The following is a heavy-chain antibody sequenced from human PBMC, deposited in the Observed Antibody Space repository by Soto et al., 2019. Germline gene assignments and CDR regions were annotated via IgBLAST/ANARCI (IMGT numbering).Heavy chain of an antibody. J-gene: IGHJ4*02. D-gene: IGHD5-18*01. CDR1: GYSFTSYW. CDR2: IDPSDSYT. CDR3: SSGGSGYSEGNDY. V-gene: IGHV5-10-1*01. Sequence: GESLKISCKGSGYSFTSYWISWVRQMPEKGLEWMGRIDPSDSYTNYSPSFQGHVTISADKSISTAYLQWSSLKASDTAMYYCSSGGSGYSEGNDYWGQGTLVTVSS.